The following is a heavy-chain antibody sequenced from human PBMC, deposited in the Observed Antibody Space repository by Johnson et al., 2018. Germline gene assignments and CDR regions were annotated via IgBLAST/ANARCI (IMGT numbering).Heavy chain of an antibody. CDR3: APYAFDI. J-gene: IGHJ3*02. V-gene: IGHV3-15*07. CDR2: IQSKTDGGKP. CDR1: GFSFTDTW. Sequence: VQLVQSGGGLVKPGGSLRLSCTTSGFSFTDTWMTSVRQAPGKGLAWVGRIQSKTDGGKPDYAAPVKGRFTISRDDSKNTLYLKMNSLKTEDTAVYYCAPYAFDIWGQGTMVTVS.